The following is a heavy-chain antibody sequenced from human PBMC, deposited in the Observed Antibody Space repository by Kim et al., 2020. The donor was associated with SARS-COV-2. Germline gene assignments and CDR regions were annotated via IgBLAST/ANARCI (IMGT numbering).Heavy chain of an antibody. J-gene: IGHJ4*02. CDR3: ARWAAGIRVHDY. Sequence: NYAQKFQGRVTMTRDTSISTAYMELSRRRSDDTAVYYCARWAAGIRVHDYWGQGTLVTVSS. D-gene: IGHD6-13*01. V-gene: IGHV1-2*02.